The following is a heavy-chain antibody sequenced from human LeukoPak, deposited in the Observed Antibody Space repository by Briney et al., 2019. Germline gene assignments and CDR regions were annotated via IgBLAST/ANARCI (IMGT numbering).Heavy chain of an antibody. D-gene: IGHD1-26*01. CDR3: ARDRNSGSYSDAFNI. CDR2: FNPNSGGT. V-gene: IGHV1-2*06. J-gene: IGHJ3*02. CDR1: GYTFTAYY. Sequence: GASVKVPCKASGYTFTAYYLHWVRQAPGQGLEWMGRFNPNSGGTNYAQRFQGRVTMTRDTSITTAYMELSRLTSDDTAVYYCARDRNSGSYSDAFNIWGQGTMVTVSS.